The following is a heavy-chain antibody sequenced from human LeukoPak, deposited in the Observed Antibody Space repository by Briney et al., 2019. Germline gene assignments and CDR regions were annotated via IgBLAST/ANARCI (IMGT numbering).Heavy chain of an antibody. CDR1: GFHFNFHS. CDR3: ARDRVHVGVSAFDS. Sequence: GGSLRLSCTASGFHFNFHSMNWVRQAPGKGLEWISYISSSSETVFYADSVMGRFTISRDNAQKSLYLQMNSLRDEGTAVYFCARDRVHVGVSAFDSWGQGTLVTVSS. V-gene: IGHV3-48*02. J-gene: IGHJ4*02. D-gene: IGHD5/OR15-5a*01. CDR2: ISSSSETV.